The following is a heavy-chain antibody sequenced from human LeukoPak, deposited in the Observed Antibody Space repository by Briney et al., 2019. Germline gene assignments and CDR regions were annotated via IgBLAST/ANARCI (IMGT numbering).Heavy chain of an antibody. J-gene: IGHJ4*02. CDR3: ARDLSGVTGYTYGRGIDY. CDR2: INTDGSTT. V-gene: IGHV3-74*01. D-gene: IGHD5-18*01. Sequence: GGSLRLSCVDSEFTFSSYWMHWVRQAPGEGLVWVSRINTDGSTTDYADSVKGRFTISRDNAKNTLYLQMNSLRAEDTAVYYCARDLSGVTGYTYGRGIDYWGQGTLVTVSS. CDR1: EFTFSSYW.